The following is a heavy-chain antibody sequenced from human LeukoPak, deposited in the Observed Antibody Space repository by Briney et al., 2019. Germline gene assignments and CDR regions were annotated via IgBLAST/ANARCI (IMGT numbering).Heavy chain of an antibody. Sequence: GGSLRLSCAASGFTFSSYAMHWVRQAPGKGLEWVAVISYDGSNKYYADSVKGRFTISRDNSKNTLYLQMNSLRAEDTAVYYCASRLGGYWGQGTLVTVSS. J-gene: IGHJ4*02. V-gene: IGHV3-30-3*01. CDR2: ISYDGSNK. CDR3: ASRLGGY. CDR1: GFTFSSYA. D-gene: IGHD3-16*01.